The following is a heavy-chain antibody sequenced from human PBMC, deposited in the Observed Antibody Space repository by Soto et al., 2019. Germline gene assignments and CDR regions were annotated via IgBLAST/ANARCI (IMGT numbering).Heavy chain of an antibody. V-gene: IGHV1-58*01. CDR3: AAEPTYYYDSSGPRP. CDR1: GFTFTSSA. J-gene: IGHJ5*02. Sequence: SVKVSCKASGFTFTSSAVQWVRQARGQRLEWIGWIVVGSGNTNYAQKFQERVTITRDMSTSTAYMELSSLRSEDTAVYYCAAEPTYYYDSSGPRPWGQGTLVTVAS. CDR2: IVVGSGNT. D-gene: IGHD3-22*01.